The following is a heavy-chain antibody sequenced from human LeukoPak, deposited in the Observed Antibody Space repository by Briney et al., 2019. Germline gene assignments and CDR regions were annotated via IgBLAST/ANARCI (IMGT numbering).Heavy chain of an antibody. CDR3: ARIPTSQLPRADYFDY. D-gene: IGHD2-2*01. CDR1: GGTFSSYA. Sequence: ASVKVSCKASGGTFSSYAISWVRQAPGQGLEWMGRIIPILGIANYAQKFQGRVTITADKSTSTAYMELSRLRSDDTAMYYCARIPTSQLPRADYFDYWGQGTLVTVSS. J-gene: IGHJ4*02. V-gene: IGHV1-69*04. CDR2: IIPILGIA.